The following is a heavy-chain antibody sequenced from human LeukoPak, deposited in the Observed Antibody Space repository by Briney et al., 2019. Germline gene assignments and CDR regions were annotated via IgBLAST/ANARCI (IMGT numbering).Heavy chain of an antibody. CDR1: RFTLNTYA. J-gene: IGHJ3*01. V-gene: IGHV3-23*01. D-gene: IGHD6-19*01. CDR3: AKRCVRGWSTDAFDF. Sequence: PAGGSLRLSCAASRFTLNTYAMSWVRQAPGKGLEWVSTIRGSDGITYYADSVKGRFTISRDNSKNTLYLQMNSLRAEDTAVYYCAKRCVRGWSTDAFDFWGQGTMVTVSS. CDR2: IRGSDGIT.